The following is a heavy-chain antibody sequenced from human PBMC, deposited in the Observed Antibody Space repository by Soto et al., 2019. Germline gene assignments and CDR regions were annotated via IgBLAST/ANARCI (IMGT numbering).Heavy chain of an antibody. V-gene: IGHV3-74*01. D-gene: IGHD4-17*01. CDR2: INSDGSST. CDR1: GFTFSSNW. CDR3: ARDRVDGDYLFDY. Sequence: EVQLVESGGSLVQPGGSLRLSCAASGFTFSSNWMHWVRQAPGKGLVWVSRINSDGSSTRYADSVKGRFTISRDNAKNTLYLQMNSLRAEDTSVYYCARDRVDGDYLFDYWGQGTLVTVSS. J-gene: IGHJ4*02.